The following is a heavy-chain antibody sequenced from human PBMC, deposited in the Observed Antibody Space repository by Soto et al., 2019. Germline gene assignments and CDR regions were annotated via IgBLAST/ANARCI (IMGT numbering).Heavy chain of an antibody. V-gene: IGHV1-3*01. J-gene: IGHJ5*02. CDR2: IHAGNGDT. D-gene: IGHD2-2*01. CDR1: GYIFSNYA. Sequence: QVLLVQSGAEVKKPGASVKLSCKASGYIFSNYAVQWVRQAPGQSLEWMGWIHAGNGDTKYSQRFHDRVTITRDTAASTAYMDLSSLRSEDTAIYYCANAPRYTSDIVQVPAVMYEDWFVPWGQGTLVTVSS. CDR3: ANAPRYTSDIVQVPAVMYEDWFVP.